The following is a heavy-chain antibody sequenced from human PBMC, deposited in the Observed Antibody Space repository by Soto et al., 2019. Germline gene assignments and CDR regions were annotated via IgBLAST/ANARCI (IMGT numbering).Heavy chain of an antibody. J-gene: IGHJ6*02. V-gene: IGHV4-34*01. CDR2: INHSGST. CDR1: GGSFSGYY. CDR3: ARGIEGGYRGGYYHGMDV. Sequence: PETLYLTCAFFGGSFSGYYWHWIRQPPGKGLEWIGEINHSGSTNYNPSLKSRVTISVDTSKNQFSLKLSSVTAAVTAVYYCARGIEGGYRGGYYHGMDVWGQGTTVTVSS. D-gene: IGHD6-19*01.